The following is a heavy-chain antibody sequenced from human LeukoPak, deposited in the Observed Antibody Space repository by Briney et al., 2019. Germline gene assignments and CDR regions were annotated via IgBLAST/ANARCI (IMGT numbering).Heavy chain of an antibody. J-gene: IGHJ4*02. CDR2: IWSDGSNK. Sequence: GGSLRLSCAASGFTFSNYGMHWVRQAPGKGLEWVSVIWSDGSNKYYADSVKGRFTISRDNSKNTLYLQMNSLRAEDTAVYYCAKKTSYSYGLDYDYWGQGTLVTVSS. V-gene: IGHV3-33*06. CDR3: AKKTSYSYGLDYDY. D-gene: IGHD5-18*01. CDR1: GFTFSNYG.